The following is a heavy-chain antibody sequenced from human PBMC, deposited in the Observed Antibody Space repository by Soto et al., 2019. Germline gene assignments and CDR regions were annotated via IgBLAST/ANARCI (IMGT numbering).Heavy chain of an antibody. V-gene: IGHV4-31*03. Sequence: SETLSLTCTVSGGSISSGGYYWSWIRQHPGKGLEWIGYIYYSGSTYYNPSLKSRVTISVDTSKNQFSLKLSSVTAADTAVYYCARASSVPDLNWFDPWGQGTLVTVSS. D-gene: IGHD2-21*02. CDR3: ARASSVPDLNWFDP. J-gene: IGHJ5*02. CDR2: IYYSGST. CDR1: GGSISSGGYY.